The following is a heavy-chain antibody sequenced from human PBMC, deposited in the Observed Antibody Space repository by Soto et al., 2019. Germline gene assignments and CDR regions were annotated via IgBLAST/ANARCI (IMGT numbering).Heavy chain of an antibody. V-gene: IGHV1-3*01. CDR3: ARGEAGYNWNPWFDP. D-gene: IGHD1-20*01. J-gene: IGHJ5*02. Sequence: GASVKVSCKASGYTFTSYAMHWVRQAPGQRLEWMGWINAGNGNTKYSQKFQGRVTITRDTSASTAYMELSSLRSEDTAVYYCARGEAGYNWNPWFDPWSQGTLITVSS. CDR2: INAGNGNT. CDR1: GYTFTSYA.